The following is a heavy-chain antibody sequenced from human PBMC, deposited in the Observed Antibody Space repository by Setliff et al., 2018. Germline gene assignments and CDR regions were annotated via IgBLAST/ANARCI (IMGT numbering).Heavy chain of an antibody. Sequence: ASVKVSCKASGYTFTSYYMHWVRQAPGQGLEWMGWMNPNSGNTGYAQKLQGRVTMTTDTSTSTAYMELRSLRSDDTAVYYCARGARLSYGDLPNFDYWGQGTLVTVSS. V-gene: IGHV1-8*02. CDR3: ARGARLSYGDLPNFDY. CDR2: MNPNSGNT. J-gene: IGHJ4*02. CDR1: GYTFTSYY. D-gene: IGHD4-17*01.